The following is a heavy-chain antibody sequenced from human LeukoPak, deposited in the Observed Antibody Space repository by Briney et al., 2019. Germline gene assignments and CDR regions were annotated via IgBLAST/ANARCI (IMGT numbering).Heavy chain of an antibody. V-gene: IGHV4-59*01. Sequence: KSSETLSLTCTVSGGPISSYYWSWIRQPPGKGLEWIGYIYYSGSTNYNPSLKSRVTISVDTSKNQFSLQLSSVTAADTAVYYCASSRNDILTGYNPYAFDIWGQGTMVTVSS. J-gene: IGHJ3*02. D-gene: IGHD3-9*01. CDR3: ASSRNDILTGYNPYAFDI. CDR2: IYYSGST. CDR1: GGPISSYY.